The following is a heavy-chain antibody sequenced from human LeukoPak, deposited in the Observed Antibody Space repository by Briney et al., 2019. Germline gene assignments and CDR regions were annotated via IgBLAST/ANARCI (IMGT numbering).Heavy chain of an antibody. CDR1: GFIFSSYG. Sequence: GGSLRLSCAASGFIFSSYGMHWVRQAPGKGLEWVAVISYDGSNKYYADSVKGRFTISRDNSKNTLYLQMNSLRAEDTAVYYCARDCGGDCLDYWGQGTLVTVSS. CDR3: ARDCGGDCLDY. J-gene: IGHJ4*02. D-gene: IGHD2-21*02. V-gene: IGHV3-30*06. CDR2: ISYDGSNK.